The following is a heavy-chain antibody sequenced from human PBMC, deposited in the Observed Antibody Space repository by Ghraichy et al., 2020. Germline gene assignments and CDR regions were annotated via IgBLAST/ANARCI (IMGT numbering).Heavy chain of an antibody. CDR1: GFTFSSYA. J-gene: IGHJ4*02. V-gene: IGHV3-23*01. Sequence: GESLNISCAASGFTFSSYAMSWVRQAPGKGLEWVSAISGSGGSTYYADSVKGRFTISRDNSKNTLYLQMNSLRAEDTAVYYCAKRVAVAGTGFDYWGQGTLVTVSS. CDR2: ISGSGGST. D-gene: IGHD6-19*01. CDR3: AKRVAVAGTGFDY.